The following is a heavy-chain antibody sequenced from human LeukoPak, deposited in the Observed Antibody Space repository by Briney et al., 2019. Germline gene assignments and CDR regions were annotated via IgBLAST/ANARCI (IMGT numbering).Heavy chain of an antibody. J-gene: IGHJ5*02. CDR2: IYYSGST. CDR3: ARAGTITMIRGGALWDTYFDP. V-gene: IGHV4-59*01. CDR1: GGSISGYY. D-gene: IGHD3-10*01. Sequence: SETLSLTCTVSGGSISGYYWSWIRQPPGKGLEWIGYIYYSGSTSYNPSLKSRLTISVDTSKNNFSLKLSSVTAADTAVYYCARAGTITMIRGGALWDTYFDPWGQGTLVTVSS.